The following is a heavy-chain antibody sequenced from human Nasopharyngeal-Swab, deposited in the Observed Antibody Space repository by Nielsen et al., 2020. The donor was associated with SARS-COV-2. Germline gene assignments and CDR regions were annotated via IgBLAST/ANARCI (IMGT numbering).Heavy chain of an antibody. J-gene: IGHJ4*02. CDR2: INPSGGST. V-gene: IGHV1-46*01. CDR1: GYTFTSYY. D-gene: IGHD2-15*01. CDR3: ARDSGYCSGGSCYPGDY. Sequence: ASVKVSCKASGYTFTSYYMHWVRQAPGQGLEWMGIINPSGGSTTYAQKFQGRVTMTRDTYTSTVYMELSSLRSEDTAVHYCARDSGYCSGGSCYPGDYWGQGTLVTVSS.